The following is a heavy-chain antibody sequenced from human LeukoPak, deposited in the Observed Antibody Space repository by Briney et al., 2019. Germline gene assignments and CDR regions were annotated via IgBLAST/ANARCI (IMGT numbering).Heavy chain of an antibody. CDR1: GFTVSSNY. Sequence: PGGSLRLSCAASGFTVSSNYMSWVRQAPGKGLEWVSVIYSGGSTYYADSVKGRFTISRDNSKNTLYLQMNSLRDGDTAVYYCARDDIVVVPAAILNTEYYYMDVWGKGTTVTVSS. CDR3: ARDDIVVVPAAILNTEYYYMDV. J-gene: IGHJ6*03. D-gene: IGHD2-2*02. CDR2: IYSGGST. V-gene: IGHV3-66*02.